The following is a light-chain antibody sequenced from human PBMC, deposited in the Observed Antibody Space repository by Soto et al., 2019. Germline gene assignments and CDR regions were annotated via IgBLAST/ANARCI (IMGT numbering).Light chain of an antibody. CDR1: SSNIGAGYD. CDR3: QSYDSSLSALYV. CDR2: GNS. V-gene: IGLV1-40*01. J-gene: IGLJ1*01. Sequence: VLTQPPSVSGAPGQRVTISCTGSSSNIGAGYDVHWYQQLPGTAPKLLIYGNSNRPSGVPDRFSGSKSGTSASLAITGLQAEDEADYYCQSYDSSLSALYVFGTGTKVTVL.